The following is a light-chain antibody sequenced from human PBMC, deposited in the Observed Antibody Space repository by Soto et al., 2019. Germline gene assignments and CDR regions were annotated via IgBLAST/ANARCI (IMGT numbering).Light chain of an antibody. CDR1: SSNIGAGYD. CDR3: QSYDSSLSALYV. CDR2: GNS. V-gene: IGLV1-40*01. J-gene: IGLJ1*01. Sequence: VLTQPPSVSGAPGQRVTISCTGSSSNIGAGYDVHWYQQLPGTAPKLLIYGNSNRPSGVPDRFSGSKSGTSASLAITGLQAEDEADYYCQSYDSSLSALYVFGTGTKVTVL.